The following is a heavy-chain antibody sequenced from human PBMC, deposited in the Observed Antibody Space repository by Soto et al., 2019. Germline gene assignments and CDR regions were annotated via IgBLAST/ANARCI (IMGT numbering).Heavy chain of an antibody. J-gene: IGHJ4*02. Sequence: EVQLVESGGGLVKPGGSLRLSCAASGFIFNNAWMSWVRQASGKGLEWVGRIKSKSDGATTDYAAPVKGRFTISRDDSKNTLYLQMNSLKTEDTAVYYCTTYGVALAGAPAPFDYWGQGTLVTVSS. CDR3: TTYGVALAGAPAPFDY. CDR1: GFIFNNAW. D-gene: IGHD6-19*01. V-gene: IGHV3-15*01. CDR2: IKSKSDGATT.